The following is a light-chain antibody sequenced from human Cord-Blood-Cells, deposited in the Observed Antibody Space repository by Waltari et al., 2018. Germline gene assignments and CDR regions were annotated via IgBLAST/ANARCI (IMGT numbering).Light chain of an antibody. CDR2: DVS. CDR3: SSYTSSSTRV. J-gene: IGLJ3*02. CDR1: SSDVGGYNY. Sequence: QSDLTQPASVSGSPGQSMPTSCTGTSSDVGGYNYLTWYQHHPGKAPNLMIYDVSNRPSGVSNRFSGSKSGNTASLTISGLQAEDEADYYCSSYTSSSTRVFGGGTKLTVL. V-gene: IGLV2-14*03.